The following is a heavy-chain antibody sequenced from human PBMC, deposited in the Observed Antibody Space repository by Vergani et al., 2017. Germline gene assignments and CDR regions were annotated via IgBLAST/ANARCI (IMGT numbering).Heavy chain of an antibody. CDR1: GGSISSGGYY. Sequence: QVQLQESGPGLLKPSQTLSLTCTVSGGSISSGGYYWSWIRQHPGKGLEWIGYIYSTGSTHHNPSLRRRINMSVDTSKNQFSLKLNSVTAADTAMYYCARMGGYDEGDAFRIGYFDSWGPGILVTVSS. V-gene: IGHV4-31*03. D-gene: IGHD3-22*01. J-gene: IGHJ4*02. CDR2: IYSTGST. CDR3: ARMGGYDEGDAFRIGYFDS.